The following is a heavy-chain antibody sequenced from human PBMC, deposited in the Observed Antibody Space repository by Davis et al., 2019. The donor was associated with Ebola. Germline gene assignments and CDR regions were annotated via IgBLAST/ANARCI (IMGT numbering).Heavy chain of an antibody. J-gene: IGHJ6*02. CDR1: GFTFSSYA. CDR3: ARDMMTTMFYYYYGMDV. V-gene: IGHV3-64*01. D-gene: IGHD4-17*01. CDR2: ISSNGGST. Sequence: GESLKISCAASGFTFSSYAMHWVRQAPGKGLEYVSAISSNGGSTYYANSVKGRSTISRDNSKNTLYLQMGSLRAEDMAVYYCARDMMTTMFYYYYGMDVWGQGTTVTVSS.